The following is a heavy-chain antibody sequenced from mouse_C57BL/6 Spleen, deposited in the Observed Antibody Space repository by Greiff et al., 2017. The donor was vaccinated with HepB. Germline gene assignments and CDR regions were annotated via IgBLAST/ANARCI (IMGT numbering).Heavy chain of an antibody. CDR2: IDPSDSYT. V-gene: IGHV1-50*01. Sequence: VHVKQPGAELVKPGASVKLSCKASGYTFTSYWMQWVNQRPGQGLEWIGEIDPSDSYTNYNQKFKGKATLTVDTSSSTAYMQLSSLTSEDSAVYYWARKGTAQPYYYAMDYWGQGTSVTVSS. J-gene: IGHJ4*01. CDR3: ARKGTAQPYYYAMDY. D-gene: IGHD3-2*02. CDR1: GYTFTSYW.